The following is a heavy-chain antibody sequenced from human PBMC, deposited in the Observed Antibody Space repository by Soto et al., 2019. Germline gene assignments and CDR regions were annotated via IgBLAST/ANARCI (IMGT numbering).Heavy chain of an antibody. CDR3: ARGYCSSTSCYDAFDI. Sequence: SQTLSLTCAISGDSVSSNSAAWNWIRQSPSRGLEWLGRTYYRSKWYNDYAVSVKSRITINPDTSNNQFSLQLNSVTPEDTAVYYCARGYCSSTSCYDAFDIWGQGTMVTVSS. CDR2: TYYRSKWYN. D-gene: IGHD2-2*01. J-gene: IGHJ3*02. CDR1: GDSVSSNSAA. V-gene: IGHV6-1*01.